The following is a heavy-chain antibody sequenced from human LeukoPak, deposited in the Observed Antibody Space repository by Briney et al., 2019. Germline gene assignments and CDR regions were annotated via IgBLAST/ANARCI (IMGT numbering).Heavy chain of an antibody. CDR2: IYWDDDK. J-gene: IGHJ4*02. CDR3: THRQYDPGTYIGFDY. D-gene: IGHD3-10*01. CDR1: GISISNRGVG. Sequence: SGPTLVKPTQTLTLTCTFSGISISNRGVGVGWIRQPPGKALEWLALIYWDDDKRYSPSLKSRLTITKDTSKNQVVLTMTNMDPVDTATYFCTHRQYDPGTYIGFDYWGQGTLVTVSS. V-gene: IGHV2-5*02.